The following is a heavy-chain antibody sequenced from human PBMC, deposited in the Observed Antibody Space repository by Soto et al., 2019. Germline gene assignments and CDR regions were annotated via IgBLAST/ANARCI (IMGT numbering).Heavy chain of an antibody. V-gene: IGHV3-21*01. Sequence: EVQLVESGGGLVKPGGSLRLSCAASGFTFSSYSMNWVRQAPGKGLEWVSSISSSSSYIYYADSVKGRFTISRDNAKNSLYLQMNSLRAEDTAVYYCARDRYSSGWYYYYGMDVWGQGSTVTVCS. CDR2: ISSSSSYI. J-gene: IGHJ6*02. D-gene: IGHD6-19*01. CDR3: ARDRYSSGWYYYYGMDV. CDR1: GFTFSSYS.